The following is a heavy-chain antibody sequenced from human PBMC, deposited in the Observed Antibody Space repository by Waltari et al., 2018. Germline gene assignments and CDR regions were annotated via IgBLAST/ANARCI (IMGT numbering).Heavy chain of an antibody. CDR1: GGSFRGYY. CDR2: INQSGST. D-gene: IGHD6-19*01. Sequence: QVQLQQWGAGLLKPSETLSLTCAVYGGSFRGYYWSWIRQPPGKGLEWIGEINQSGSTNYNPSHKSRVTISVDTSKNQFSLKLSSVTAADTAVYYCARGGRRRGIAVYYNWFDPWGQGTLVTVSS. J-gene: IGHJ5*02. V-gene: IGHV4-34*01. CDR3: ARGGRRRGIAVYYNWFDP.